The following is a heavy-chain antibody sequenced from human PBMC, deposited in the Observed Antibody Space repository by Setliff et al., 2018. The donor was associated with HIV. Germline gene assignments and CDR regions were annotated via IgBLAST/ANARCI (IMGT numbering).Heavy chain of an antibody. Sequence: KPSETLSLTCTVSNVSINSYYWSWIRQPAGRALEWIGRIYSSGSTNYNPSLKSRVKMSIDTSKNQFSLKLSSVTAADTAVYFCARDPYCSGDGCFRYYQHWGRGTLVTVSS. CDR1: NVSINSYY. CDR2: IYSSGST. D-gene: IGHD2-15*01. CDR3: ARDPYCSGDGCFRYYQH. J-gene: IGHJ1*01. V-gene: IGHV4-4*07.